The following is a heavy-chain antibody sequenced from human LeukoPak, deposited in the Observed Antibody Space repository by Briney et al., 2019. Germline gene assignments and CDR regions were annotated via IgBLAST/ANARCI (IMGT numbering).Heavy chain of an antibody. CDR3: ARAPGPGSYLLGGPKYYFDY. V-gene: IGHV4-34*01. CDR1: GGSFSGYY. Sequence: SETLSLTCAVYGGSFSGYYWSWIRQPPGKGLEWIGEINHSGSTNYNPSLKSRVTISVDTSKNQFSLKLSSVTAADMAVYYCARAPGPGSYLLGGPKYYFDYWGQGTLVTVSS. CDR2: INHSGST. J-gene: IGHJ4*02. D-gene: IGHD1-26*01.